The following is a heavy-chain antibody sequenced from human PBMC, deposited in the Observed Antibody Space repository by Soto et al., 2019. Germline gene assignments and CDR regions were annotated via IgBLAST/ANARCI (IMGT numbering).Heavy chain of an antibody. CDR1: GYTFTNYA. CDR2: INVYDGNT. J-gene: IGHJ4*02. V-gene: IGHV1-18*01. Sequence: QVQLVQSGAEVKKPGASVKVSCKASGYTFTNYAVTWVRQAPGQGLEWMGWINVYDGNTKYAQKLQGRVTMTTDTSTNTVYMELRSLTADDTAVYYCARDVVAVTTGIAGYWGQVTLVTVSS. D-gene: IGHD4-4*01. CDR3: ARDVVAVTTGIAGY.